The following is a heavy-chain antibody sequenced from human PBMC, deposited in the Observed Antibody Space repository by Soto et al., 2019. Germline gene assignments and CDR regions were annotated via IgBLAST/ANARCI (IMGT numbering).Heavy chain of an antibody. D-gene: IGHD2-8*01. V-gene: IGHV3-33*08. Sequence: PGGSLRLSGASSGFTFGTYAMHWVRQAPGKGREWGAVIYYDVSNRYYGDAVKGRFTISRDNSKSTLYLQSSSLRAEDTGVYYSAIAFCTTRASYYSFDYWGHGTLVTVSS. CDR1: GFTFGTYA. CDR2: IYYDVSNR. J-gene: IGHJ4*01. CDR3: AIAFCTTRASYYSFDY.